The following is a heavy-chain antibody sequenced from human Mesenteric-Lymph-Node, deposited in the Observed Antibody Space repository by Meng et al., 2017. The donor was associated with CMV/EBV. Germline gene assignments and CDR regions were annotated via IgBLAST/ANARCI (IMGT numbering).Heavy chain of an antibody. Sequence: AISGDSVPSHSAAWNWIRQSPSRGLEWLGRTYYRSKWYNDYAVSVKSRITVNPDTSKNQFSLHLNSVTPEDTAVYYCARDSRRYFDVWGRGTLVTVSS. CDR2: TYYRSKWYN. CDR1: GDSVPSHSAA. CDR3: ARDSRRYFDV. J-gene: IGHJ2*01. V-gene: IGHV6-1*01.